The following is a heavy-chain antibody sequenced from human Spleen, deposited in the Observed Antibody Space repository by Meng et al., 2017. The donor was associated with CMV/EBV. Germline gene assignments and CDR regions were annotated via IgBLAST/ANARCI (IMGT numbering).Heavy chain of an antibody. D-gene: IGHD4-11*01. CDR3: AGGDSYSNYALY. Sequence: CAVYGGSFSGYYWSGDRQPPGRELEWIGEINHSGSTNYNPSLKSRVTISVDTSKNQFSLKLSSVTAADTAVYYCAGGDSYSNYALYWGQGTLVTVSS. J-gene: IGHJ4*02. V-gene: IGHV4-34*01. CDR1: GGSFSGYY. CDR2: INHSGST.